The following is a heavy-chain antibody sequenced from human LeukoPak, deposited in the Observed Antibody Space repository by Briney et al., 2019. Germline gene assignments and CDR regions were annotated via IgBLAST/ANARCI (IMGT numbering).Heavy chain of an antibody. CDR2: IYYSGST. CDR1: GGSISSGGYY. D-gene: IGHD2-2*01. CDR3: ARFDSSTSPFDP. J-gene: IGHJ5*02. V-gene: IGHV4-31*03. Sequence: PSETLSLTCTVSGGSISSGGYYWSWIRQHPGKGLEWIGYIYYSGSTYYNPSLKSRVTISVDTSKNQFSLKLSSVTAADTAVYYCARFDSSTSPFDPWGQGTLVTVSS.